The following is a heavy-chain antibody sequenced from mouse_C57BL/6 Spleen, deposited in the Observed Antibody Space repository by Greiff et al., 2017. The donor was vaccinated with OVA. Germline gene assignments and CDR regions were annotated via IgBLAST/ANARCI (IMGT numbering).Heavy chain of an antibody. V-gene: IGHV7-3*01. CDR3: ASSLPFDV. CDR2: IRNKANGYTT. D-gene: IGHD2-10*01. Sequence: EMTLVESEGGLVQPGGSLSLSCAASGFTFTDYYMSWVRQPPGKALEWLGFIRNKANGYTTEYSASVKGRFTISIENSQSILYLQMNALRAEDSATYYCASSLPFDVWGTGTTVTVSS. J-gene: IGHJ1*03. CDR1: GFTFTDYY.